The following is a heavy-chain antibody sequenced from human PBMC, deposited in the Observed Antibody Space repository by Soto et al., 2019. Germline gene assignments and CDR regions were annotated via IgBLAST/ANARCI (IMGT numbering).Heavy chain of an antibody. V-gene: IGHV1-18*01. Sequence: ASVKVSCKASGDTFASFGFSWVRQAPGQGLEWLGWISAYNGNTHYAQKVRDRVTLTTDTSTNTAYMELRSLTSDDTAVYYCARDQESITNRILQYWGQGTRVTVSS. D-gene: IGHD3-10*01. J-gene: IGHJ4*02. CDR1: GDTFASFG. CDR3: ARDQESITNRILQY. CDR2: ISAYNGNT.